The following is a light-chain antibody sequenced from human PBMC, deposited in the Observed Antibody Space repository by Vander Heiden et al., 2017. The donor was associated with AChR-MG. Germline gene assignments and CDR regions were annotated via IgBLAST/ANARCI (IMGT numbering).Light chain of an antibody. J-gene: IGKJ1*01. V-gene: IGKV1-27*01. CDR2: AAS. Sequence: DIQMTQSPSSLSASVGDRVTITCRASQGISNYLAWYQQKPGKVPKLLINAASTLQSGVPSRFSGSGSGTDFTLTISSLRPEDVATYYCQKYNSAPPWTFGQGTKVEIK. CDR3: QKYNSAPPWT. CDR1: QGISNY.